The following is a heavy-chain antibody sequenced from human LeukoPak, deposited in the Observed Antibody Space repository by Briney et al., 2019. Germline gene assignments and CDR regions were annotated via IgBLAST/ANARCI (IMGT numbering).Heavy chain of an antibody. CDR3: ARGKRNPYYYYMDV. CDR1: GGSFSGYY. V-gene: IGHV4-34*01. J-gene: IGHJ6*03. D-gene: IGHD1-14*01. Sequence: PSETLSLTCAVYGGSFSGYYWSWIRQPPGKGLEWIGEINHSGSTNYNPSLKSRVTISVDTSKNQFSLKLSSVTAADTAVYCCARGKRNPYYYYMDVWGKGTTVTVSS. CDR2: INHSGST.